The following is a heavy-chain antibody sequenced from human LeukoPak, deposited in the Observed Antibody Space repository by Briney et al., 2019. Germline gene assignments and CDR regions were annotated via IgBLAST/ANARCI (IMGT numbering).Heavy chain of an antibody. CDR1: GVTLSTYA. Sequence: GGSLRLSCAASGVTLSTYAMSWARQAPGKGLEWVPGISSSGSGDNTYYADSVKGRFTISRDSSKNTLFLHMSTLRAEDTAIYYCAKDRTVGASYWYFDLWGRGTLVTVSS. CDR3: AKDRTVGASYWYFDL. J-gene: IGHJ2*01. CDR2: ISSSGSGDNT. V-gene: IGHV3-23*01. D-gene: IGHD1-26*01.